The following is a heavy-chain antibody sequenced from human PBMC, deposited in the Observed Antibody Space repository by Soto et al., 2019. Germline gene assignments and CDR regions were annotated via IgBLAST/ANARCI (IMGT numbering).Heavy chain of an antibody. CDR2: ISYDGSNK. D-gene: IGHD6-6*01. CDR1: GFTLSSYG. J-gene: IGHJ3*02. Sequence: QVQLVESGGGVVQPGRSLRLSCAASGFTLSSYGMHWVRQAPGKGLEWVAVISYDGSNKYYADSVKGRFTISRDNSKNTLYLQMNSLRAEDTAVYYCAKSWEQLVSFDAFDIWGQGTMVTVSS. CDR3: AKSWEQLVSFDAFDI. V-gene: IGHV3-30*18.